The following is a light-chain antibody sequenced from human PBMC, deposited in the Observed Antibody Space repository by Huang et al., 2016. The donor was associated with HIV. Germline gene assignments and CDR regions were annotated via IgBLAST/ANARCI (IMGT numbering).Light chain of an antibody. CDR3: QQYGTLPYT. Sequence: EIVLTQSPVTLSLSPGEGASLSCRASQGVHNSYLAWYQQKPGQAPRLLSSGASNRATGVPHRFRGSESGTDFTLTISVLDPEDFAVYYCQQYGTLPYTFGQGTKLEI. V-gene: IGKV3-20*01. J-gene: IGKJ2*01. CDR2: GAS. CDR1: QGVHNSY.